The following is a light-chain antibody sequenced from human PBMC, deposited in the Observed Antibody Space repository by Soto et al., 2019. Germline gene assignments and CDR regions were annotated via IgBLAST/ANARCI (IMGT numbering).Light chain of an antibody. CDR2: TAS. Sequence: DIQMTQSPSSLSASVGDRVTITCRASQNINNFLNWYQQRPGKAPNVLISTASNLQTGVPSRFTGSGSGTDFTLTISSLQPEDFATYYCQQSYIPRTWTFGQGTKVEIK. V-gene: IGKV1-39*01. J-gene: IGKJ1*01. CDR1: QNINNF. CDR3: QQSYIPRTWT.